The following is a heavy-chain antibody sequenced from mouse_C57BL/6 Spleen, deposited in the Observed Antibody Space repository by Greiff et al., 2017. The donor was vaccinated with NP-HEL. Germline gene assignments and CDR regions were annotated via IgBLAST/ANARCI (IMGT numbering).Heavy chain of an antibody. V-gene: IGHV1-61*01. CDR2: IYPSDSET. J-gene: IGHJ3*01. Sequence: VQLQQSGAELVRPGSSVKLSCKASGYTFTSYWMDWVKQRPGQGLEWIGNIYPSDSETHYNQKFKDKATLTVDKSSSTAYMQLSSLTSEDSAVYYCARGGYYGSSSPFAYWGQGTLVTVSA. CDR3: ARGGYYGSSSPFAY. D-gene: IGHD1-1*01. CDR1: GYTFTSYW.